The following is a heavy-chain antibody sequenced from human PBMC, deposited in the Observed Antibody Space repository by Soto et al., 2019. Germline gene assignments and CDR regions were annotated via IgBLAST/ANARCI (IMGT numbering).Heavy chain of an antibody. CDR2: ISSSSSSTI. D-gene: IGHD3-3*01. V-gene: IGHV3-48*02. CDR3: ARDMVRFLEWLNYYYGMDV. Sequence: GGSLRLSCAASGFTFSSYSMNWVRQAPGKGLEWVSYISSSSSSTIYYADSVKGRFTISRDNAKNSLYLQMNSLRDEDTAVYYCARDMVRFLEWLNYYYGMDVWGQGTTVTVSS. CDR1: GFTFSSYS. J-gene: IGHJ6*02.